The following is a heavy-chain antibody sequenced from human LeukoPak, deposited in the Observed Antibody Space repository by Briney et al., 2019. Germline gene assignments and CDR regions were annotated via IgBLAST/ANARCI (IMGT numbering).Heavy chain of an antibody. CDR1: EFTFGDNA. CDR2: SRSRAHGGTT. Sequence: PGGSLRLSCTAFEFTFGDNAMMWFRQSPGKGLEWVSLSRSRAHGGTTDYAASVMGRFTMSRDDSKTSAYLQMNSLETEDTAVYYCSRVERSSLGNYYYYMAVWGKGTSVTVSS. CDR3: SRVERSSLGNYYYYMAV. J-gene: IGHJ6*03. V-gene: IGHV3-49*03. D-gene: IGHD2-2*01.